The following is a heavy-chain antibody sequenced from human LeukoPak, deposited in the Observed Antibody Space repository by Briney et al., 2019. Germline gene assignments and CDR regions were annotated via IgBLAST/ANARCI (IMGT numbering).Heavy chain of an antibody. Sequence: GGSLRLSCAASGFTFSTYAMTWVRQAPGKGLEWVSGITDSGGTTYYADSVKGRFTISRDNSKNTLYLQMNSLRAEDTALYHCAKGRYYDSSGYCLLEYWGQGTLVTVSS. CDR1: GFTFSTYA. CDR2: ITDSGGTT. J-gene: IGHJ4*02. CDR3: AKGRYYDSSGYCLLEY. V-gene: IGHV3-23*01. D-gene: IGHD3-22*01.